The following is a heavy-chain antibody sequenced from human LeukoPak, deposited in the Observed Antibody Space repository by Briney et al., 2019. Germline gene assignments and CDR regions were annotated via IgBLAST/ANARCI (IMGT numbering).Heavy chain of an antibody. CDR3: ARGGSYLSAFDI. V-gene: IGHV3-53*01. CDR1: GFTFSSYS. CDR2: IYSGGST. J-gene: IGHJ3*02. D-gene: IGHD1-26*01. Sequence: GGSLRLSCAASGFTFSSYSMSWVRQAPGKGLEWVSIIYSGGSTFYADSVKGRFTISRDNSKNTLYLQMNSLRAEDTAVYYCARGGSYLSAFDIWGQGTMVTVSS.